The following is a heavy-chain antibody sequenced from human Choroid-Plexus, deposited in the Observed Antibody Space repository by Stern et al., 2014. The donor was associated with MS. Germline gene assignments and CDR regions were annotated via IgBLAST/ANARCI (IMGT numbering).Heavy chain of an antibody. CDR1: GFTFSHFG. D-gene: IGHD2-15*01. CDR2: ISYDGSDK. CDR3: AKDRQWSTYFFDY. Sequence: VQLVESGGGVAQPGRPLILSCAASGFTFSHFGMHWVRQAPGKGLERVALISYDGSDKYYADSVKGRFTIFRDNSKNTLYMHMNSLRAEDTAVYYCAKDRQWSTYFFDYWGQGSLVTVSS. J-gene: IGHJ4*02. V-gene: IGHV3-30*18.